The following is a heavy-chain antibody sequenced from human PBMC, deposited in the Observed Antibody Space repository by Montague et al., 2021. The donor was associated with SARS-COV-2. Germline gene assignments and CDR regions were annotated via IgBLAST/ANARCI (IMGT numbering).Heavy chain of an antibody. Sequence: SETLSLTCTVSGVSVSNRYTHWSWIRQSPGKGLEWIGHIDYGGSPNYNPSLKSRVTMSVDTSKNQFSLKLTSVTAADTAVYYCANADRCSSGSCYSPFDSWGQGSLVTVSS. CDR1: GVSVSNRYTH. V-gene: IGHV4-61*01. CDR2: IDYGGSP. D-gene: IGHD2-15*01. J-gene: IGHJ4*02. CDR3: ANADRCSSGSCYSPFDS.